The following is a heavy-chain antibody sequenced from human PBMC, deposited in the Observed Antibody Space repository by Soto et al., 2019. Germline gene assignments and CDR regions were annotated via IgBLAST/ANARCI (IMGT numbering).Heavy chain of an antibody. CDR2: ISYDGSNK. CDR1: GFTFSSYG. CDR3: AKEKDATVVRDWYFDL. J-gene: IGHJ2*01. D-gene: IGHD4-17*01. Sequence: QVQLVESGGGVVQPGRSLRLSCAASGFTFSSYGMHWVRQAPGKGLEWVAVISYDGSNKYYADSVKGRFTISRDNSKNTQYLQMNSLRAEDTAVYYCAKEKDATVVRDWYFDLWGRGTLVTVSS. V-gene: IGHV3-30*18.